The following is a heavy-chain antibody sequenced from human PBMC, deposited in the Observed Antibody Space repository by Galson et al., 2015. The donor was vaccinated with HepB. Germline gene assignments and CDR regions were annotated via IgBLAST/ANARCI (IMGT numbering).Heavy chain of an antibody. D-gene: IGHD5-18*01. CDR1: GYTFTSYG. V-gene: IGHV1-18*04. CDR2: ISGYNGNT. J-gene: IGHJ4*02. CDR3: ARGDTAPDY. Sequence: QSGAEVKKPGASVKVSCKASGYTFTSYGINWVRQAPGQGLEWMGWISGYNGNTEYAQNLQGRVTMTTDTSTRIAYMELRSLISDDTALYYCARGDTAPDYWGQGTLVTVSS.